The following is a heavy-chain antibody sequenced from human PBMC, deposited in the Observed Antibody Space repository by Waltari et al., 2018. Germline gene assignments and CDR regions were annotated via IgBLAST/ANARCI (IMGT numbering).Heavy chain of an antibody. V-gene: IGHV4-59*01. CDR1: GGSISSYY. CDR2: IYYSGST. Sequence: QVQLQESGPGLVKPSETLSPTCTVSGGSISSYYWSWIRQPPGKGLEWIGYIYYSGSTNYNPSLKSRVTISVDTSKNQFSLKLSSVTAADTAVYYCARGPLNWFDPWGQGTLVTVSS. CDR3: ARGPLNWFDP. J-gene: IGHJ5*02.